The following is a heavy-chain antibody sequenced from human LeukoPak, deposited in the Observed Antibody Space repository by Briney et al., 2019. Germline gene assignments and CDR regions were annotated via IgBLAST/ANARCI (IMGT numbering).Heavy chain of an antibody. V-gene: IGHV2-5*02. J-gene: IGHJ4*02. CDR3: AHRLPSGPFDY. Sequence: ESGPTLVNPTQTLTLTCTFSAFSLSTRGTGVGWIRQPPGKALEWLTLISCAVDNRYSPSLKSRLTITRDTSKNQVVLTMTNMDPVDTATYYCAHRLPSGPFDYWGQGTLVTVSS. CDR2: ISCAVDN. D-gene: IGHD3-10*01. CDR1: AFSLSTRGTG.